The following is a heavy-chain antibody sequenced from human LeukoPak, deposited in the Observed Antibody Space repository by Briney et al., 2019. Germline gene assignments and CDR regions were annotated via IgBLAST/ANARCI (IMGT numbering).Heavy chain of an antibody. CDR3: AKQSYARSLGE. CDR2: TNSGGSST. V-gene: IGHV3-23*01. D-gene: IGHD2-8*01. CDR1: GFPFSDFS. J-gene: IGHJ4*02. Sequence: GGSLRLSCATSGFPFSDFSMSWVRQAPGKGLEWISTTNSGGSSTDYAESVKGRFTISRDNSKNTLYLQMSSLRVEDTAMYYCAKQSYARSLGEGGPGTMVTVSS.